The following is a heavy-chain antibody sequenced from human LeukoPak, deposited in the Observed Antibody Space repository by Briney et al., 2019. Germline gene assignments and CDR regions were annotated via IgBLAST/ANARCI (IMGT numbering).Heavy chain of an antibody. CDR1: GFPFSSSW. Sequence: GGSLRLSCAATGFPFSSSWVHWVRQAPGKGLVWVSRISGDGGSTEYADSVKGRFAISRDNAKDTLYLQMNSLRAEDTAVYYCAARFRDGLDIWGQGTMVTVSS. CDR2: ISGDGGST. J-gene: IGHJ3*02. CDR3: AARFRDGLDI. V-gene: IGHV3-74*01.